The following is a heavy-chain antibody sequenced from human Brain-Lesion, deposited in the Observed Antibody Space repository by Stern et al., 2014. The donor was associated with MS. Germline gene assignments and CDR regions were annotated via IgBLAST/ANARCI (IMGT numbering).Heavy chain of an antibody. CDR2: INPKSGGT. CDR1: GYTFTGYY. V-gene: IGHV1-2*04. J-gene: IGHJ5*02. D-gene: IGHD3-22*01. Sequence: VQLEESGAEVKKPGASVKVSCKASGYTFTGYYMHWVRQAPGQGLEWMGWINPKSGGTNYAQKFQGWVTMTRDTSINTAYMELSRLRSDDTAVYYCATYYYDSTGYNDLWGQGTLVTVSS. CDR3: ATYYYDSTGYNDL.